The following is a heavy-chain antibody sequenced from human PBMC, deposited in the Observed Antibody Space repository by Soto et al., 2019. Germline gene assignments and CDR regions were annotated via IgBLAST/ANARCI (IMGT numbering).Heavy chain of an antibody. V-gene: IGHV1-2*04. D-gene: IGHD1-26*01. CDR1: GYTFTGYY. Sequence: ASVKVSCKASGYTFTGYYMHWVRQAPGQGLEWMGWINPNSGGTNYAQKFQGWVTMTRDTSISTAYMELSRLRSDDTAVYYCARSGGIVGAYFDYWGQGTLVTVSS. CDR2: INPNSGGT. J-gene: IGHJ4*02. CDR3: ARSGGIVGAYFDY.